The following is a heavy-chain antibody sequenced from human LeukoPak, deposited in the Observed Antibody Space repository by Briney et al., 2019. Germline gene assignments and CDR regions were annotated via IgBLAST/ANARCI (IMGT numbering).Heavy chain of an antibody. Sequence: ASVKVSCKASGYTFTSYDINWVRQATGQGLEWMGWMNPNSGNTAYAQKFQGRVTITRNTSISTAYMELSSLRSEGTAVYYCARLGGGYYDGSLDYWGQGTLVTVSS. CDR1: GYTFTSYD. D-gene: IGHD3-22*01. CDR3: ARLGGGYYDGSLDY. V-gene: IGHV1-8*03. J-gene: IGHJ4*02. CDR2: MNPNSGNT.